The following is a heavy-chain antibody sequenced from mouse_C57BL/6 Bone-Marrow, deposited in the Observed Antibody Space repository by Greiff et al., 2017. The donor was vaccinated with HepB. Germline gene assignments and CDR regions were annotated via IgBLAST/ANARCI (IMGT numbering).Heavy chain of an antibody. CDR1: GYTFTSYW. CDR3: ASPVVEEDYAMDY. Sequence: QVQLQQSGAELVKPGASVKMSCKASGYTFTSYWITWVKQRPGQGLEWIGDIYPGSGSTNYNEKFKSKATLTVDTSSSTAYMQLSSLTSEDSAVYYCASPVVEEDYAMDYWGQGTSVTVSS. V-gene: IGHV1-55*01. D-gene: IGHD1-1*01. J-gene: IGHJ4*01. CDR2: IYPGSGST.